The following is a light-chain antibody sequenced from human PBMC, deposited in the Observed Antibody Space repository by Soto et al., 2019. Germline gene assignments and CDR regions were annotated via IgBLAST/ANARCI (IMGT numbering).Light chain of an antibody. V-gene: IGKV3-20*01. CDR1: QTVSSSN. J-gene: IGKJ1*01. CDR2: GAS. CDR3: HQYGSSPRT. Sequence: EIVLTQSPGPLSLSPGERATLSCRASQTVSSSNLAWYQQKPGQAPKVLIYGASSSATGVPDRFSGSGSGKDFTLTISRLEPEDFAVYYWHQYGSSPRTFGQGTKVEIK.